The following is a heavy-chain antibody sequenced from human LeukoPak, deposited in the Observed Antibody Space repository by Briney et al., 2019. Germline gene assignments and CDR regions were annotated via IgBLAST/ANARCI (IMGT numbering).Heavy chain of an antibody. CDR1: GFTFSSYY. CDR2: IRYDGTNK. Sequence: PGESLRLSCVASGFTFSSYYMYWVRQAPGKGLEWVASIRYDGTNKFYADSVRGRFTISRDNSKHTLYLQMNSPRPEDTAVYYCAKVNYITSPGGFDYWGQGTLVTVSS. V-gene: IGHV3-30*02. J-gene: IGHJ4*02. CDR3: AKVNYITSPGGFDY. D-gene: IGHD3-10*01.